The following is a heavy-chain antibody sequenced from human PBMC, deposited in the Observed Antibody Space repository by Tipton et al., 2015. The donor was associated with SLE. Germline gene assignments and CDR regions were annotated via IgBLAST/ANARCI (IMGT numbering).Heavy chain of an antibody. CDR1: GGSISSHY. CDR3: VRDRDFYDNTGWDFQF. V-gene: IGHV4-59*11. Sequence: TLSLTCTVSGGSISSHYWSWIRQSPEKGLEWIGSIHHSGTTFYKPSLKSRVTISRDTSKNQFSLRMTSVTAADTATYYCVRDRDFYDNTGWDFQFWGQGTLVTVSS. CDR2: IHHSGTT. J-gene: IGHJ1*01. D-gene: IGHD5/OR15-5a*01.